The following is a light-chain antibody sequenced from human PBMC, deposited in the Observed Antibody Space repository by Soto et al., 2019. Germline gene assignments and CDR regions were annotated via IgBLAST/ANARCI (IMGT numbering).Light chain of an antibody. J-gene: IGLJ1*01. CDR1: TSNVGPLSG. V-gene: IGLV1-40*01. CDR3: QYYGATLSGLFG. Sequence: QSVLTQPPSVSGAPGQRITISCTGSTSNVGPLSGIHWYQQLPGRAPKLLIYTNTHRPSGVPDRFSGSKSGTSASLAIAGLQPEDEGDYYCQYYGATLSGLFGFGSGTKRTVL. CDR2: TNT.